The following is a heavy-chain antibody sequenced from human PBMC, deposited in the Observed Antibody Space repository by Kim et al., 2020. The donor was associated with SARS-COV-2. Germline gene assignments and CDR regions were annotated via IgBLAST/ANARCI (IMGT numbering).Heavy chain of an antibody. CDR2: ISYDGTNK. J-gene: IGHJ5*02. CDR1: AFPFSTYA. V-gene: IGHV3-30-3*01. D-gene: IGHD3-22*01. CDR3: ARDRFYDSSGYHWFDP. Sequence: GGSLRLSCVASAFPFSTYAMHWVRQAPGKGLEWVAVISYDGTNKYYADSVKGRFTISRDNSKNTLYLQMNSLRPEDTAVYYCARDRFYDSSGYHWFDPWGQGTLVTVSS.